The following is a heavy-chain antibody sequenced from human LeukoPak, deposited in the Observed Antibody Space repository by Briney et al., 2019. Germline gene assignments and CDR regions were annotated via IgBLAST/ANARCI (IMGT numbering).Heavy chain of an antibody. Sequence: PGGSLRLSCVASGFTFSSYSMNWVRQAPGKGLEWVSHISSSSSTIYYADSVKGRFTISRDNAKSSLYLQMNSLRDEYTAVYYCARYCGGGSCIDYWGQGTLVTVSS. CDR2: ISSSSSTI. J-gene: IGHJ4*02. CDR1: GFTFSSYS. D-gene: IGHD2-15*01. V-gene: IGHV3-48*02. CDR3: ARYCGGGSCIDY.